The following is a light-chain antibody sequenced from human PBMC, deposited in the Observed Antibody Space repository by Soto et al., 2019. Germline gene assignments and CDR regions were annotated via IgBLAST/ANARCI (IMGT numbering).Light chain of an antibody. CDR2: DVS. J-gene: IGKJ5*01. CDR3: HQRYNWPRVT. Sequence: EIVLTQSPATLSLSPGQRVTLSCRPSQSVSNSLAWYQQKPGQPPRLLIYDVSNRATGIPARFSGSGSGTDFTLTITSLEPEDFAVYFCHQRYNWPRVTFGQGTRLEIK. CDR1: QSVSNS. V-gene: IGKV3-11*01.